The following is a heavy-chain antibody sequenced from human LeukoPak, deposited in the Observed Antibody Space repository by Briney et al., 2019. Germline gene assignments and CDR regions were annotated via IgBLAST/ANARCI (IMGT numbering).Heavy chain of an antibody. V-gene: IGHV1-8*01. J-gene: IGHJ5*02. D-gene: IGHD4-23*01. CDR3: ARGGGKRTPKNWFDP. CDR2: MNPNSGNT. CDR1: GYTFTSYD. Sequence: ASVKVSCKASGYTFTSYDINWVRQATGQGLEWMGWMNPNSGNTGYAQKFRGRVTMTRNTSISTAYMELSSLRSEDTAVYYCARGGGKRTPKNWFDPWGQGTLVTVSS.